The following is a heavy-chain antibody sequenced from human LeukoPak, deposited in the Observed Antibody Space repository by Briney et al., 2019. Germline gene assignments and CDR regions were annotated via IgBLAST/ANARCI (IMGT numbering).Heavy chain of an antibody. CDR1: GYSINSGYY. J-gene: IGHJ4*02. V-gene: IGHV4-38-2*02. CDR3: AREYCSGGSCYLDN. Sequence: SETLSLTCTVSGYSINSGYYWGWIRQPPGEGLDWIGSSYHSGSTYYNPSLKSRVTISVDTSKNQFSLRLRSVTAADTAVYYCAREYCSGGSCYLDNWGQGTLVPVSS. D-gene: IGHD2-15*01. CDR2: SYHSGST.